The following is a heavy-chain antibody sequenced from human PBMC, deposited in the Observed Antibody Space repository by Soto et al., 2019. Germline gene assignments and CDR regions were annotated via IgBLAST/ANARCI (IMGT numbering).Heavy chain of an antibody. V-gene: IGHV3-13*01. CDR2: IGTAGDT. J-gene: IGHJ4*02. CDR1: GFTFSSYD. CDR3: ARGDSSSWYSPFFDY. D-gene: IGHD6-13*01. Sequence: GGSLRLSCAASGFTFSSYDMHWVRQATGKGLEWVSAIGTAGDTYYPGSVKGRFTISRENAKNSLYLQMNSLRAGDTAVYYCARGDSSSWYSPFFDYWGQGTLVTVSS.